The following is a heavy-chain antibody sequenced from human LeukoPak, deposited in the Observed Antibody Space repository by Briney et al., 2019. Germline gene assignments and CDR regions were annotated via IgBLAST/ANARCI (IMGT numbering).Heavy chain of an antibody. D-gene: IGHD4-17*01. CDR3: ANEIRPNDY. V-gene: IGHV3-30*18. J-gene: IGHJ4*02. CDR2: VSQDESIE. CDR1: GFTFSNYF. Sequence: GGSLRLSCAASGFTFSNYFMHWVRQVPGKGLEWVASVSQDESIELYADSVKGRFTISRDNSKNTLYLQMNSLRAEDTAVYYCANEIRPNDYWGQGTQVTVSS.